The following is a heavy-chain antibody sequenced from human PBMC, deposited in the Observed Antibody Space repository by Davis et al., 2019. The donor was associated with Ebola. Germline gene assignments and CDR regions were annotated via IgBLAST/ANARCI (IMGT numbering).Heavy chain of an antibody. V-gene: IGHV3-48*02. CDR1: GFTFSSYS. J-gene: IGHJ6*02. D-gene: IGHD2-2*01. Sequence: PGGSLRLSCAASGFTFSSYSMNWVRQAPGKGLEWVSYISSSSSTIYYADSVKGRFTISRDNAKNSLYLQMNSLRDEDTAVYYCAREYCSSTSCLAPGYGMDVWGQGTTVTVSS. CDR2: ISSSSSTI. CDR3: AREYCSSTSCLAPGYGMDV.